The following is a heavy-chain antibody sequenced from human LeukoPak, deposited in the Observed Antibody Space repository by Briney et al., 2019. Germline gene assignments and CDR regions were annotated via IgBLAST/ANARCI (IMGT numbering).Heavy chain of an antibody. CDR1: GLTFSSYS. Sequence: GALRLSCEASGLTFSSYSISWVRQAPGKGLQWVSAITGGGGTTYYADSVKGRFTISRDNSKNMLYLQMNSLRAEDTAVYYCAKMQGYFDYWGQGTLVPVSS. CDR2: ITGGGGTT. CDR3: AKMQGYFDY. J-gene: IGHJ4*02. V-gene: IGHV3-23*01.